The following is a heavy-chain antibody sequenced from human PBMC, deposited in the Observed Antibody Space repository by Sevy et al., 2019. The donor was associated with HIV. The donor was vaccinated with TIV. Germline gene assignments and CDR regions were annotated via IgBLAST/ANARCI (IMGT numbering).Heavy chain of an antibody. V-gene: IGHV3-30*04. D-gene: IGHD5-12*01. CDR3: ARGLNVVY. J-gene: IGHJ4*02. CDR1: GFTFSSYA. Sequence: GGSPRLSCAASGFTFSSYAMHWVRQAPGKGLEWVAVISYDGSNKYYADSVKGRFTISRDNSKNTLYLQMNSLRAEDTAVYYCARGLNVVYWGQGTLVTVSS. CDR2: ISYDGSNK.